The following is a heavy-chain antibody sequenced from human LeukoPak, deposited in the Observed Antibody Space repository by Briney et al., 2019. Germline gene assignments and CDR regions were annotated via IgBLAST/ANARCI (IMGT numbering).Heavy chain of an antibody. CDR3: ARGPYSSSWYSLRYYYYYMDV. CDR2: MNPNSGNT. CDR1: GYTFPSYD. J-gene: IGHJ6*03. V-gene: IGHV1-8*01. Sequence: ASVKVSCKASGYTFPSYDINWVRQATGQGLEWMGWMNPNSGNTGYAQKFQGSVTMTRNTSIGTAYMKLSSLRSEDTAVYYCARGPYSSSWYSLRYYYYYMDVWGKGTTVTVSS. D-gene: IGHD6-13*01.